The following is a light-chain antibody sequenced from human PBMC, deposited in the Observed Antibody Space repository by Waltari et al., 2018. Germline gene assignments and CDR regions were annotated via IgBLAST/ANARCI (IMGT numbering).Light chain of an antibody. CDR2: GKN. J-gene: IGLJ3*02. Sequence: SSGLTQDPAVSVALGQTVRITCQGDSLRSYYASWYQQKPGQAPVLVIYGKNNRPSGIPDRFSGSSSGNTASLTITGAQAEDEADYYCNSRDSSGNLWVFGGGTKLTVL. CDR1: SLRSYY. CDR3: NSRDSSGNLWV. V-gene: IGLV3-19*01.